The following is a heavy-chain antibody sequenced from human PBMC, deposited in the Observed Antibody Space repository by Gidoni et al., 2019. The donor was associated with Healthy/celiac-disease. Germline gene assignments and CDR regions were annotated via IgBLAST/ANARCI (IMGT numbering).Heavy chain of an antibody. CDR3: ARETIYSSGYDY. J-gene: IGHJ4*02. D-gene: IGHD6-19*01. CDR1: GGSISSGSYY. CDR2: IYTSGST. Sequence: QVQLQESGPGLVKPSQTLSLTCTVSGGSISSGSYYWSWIRQPAGKGLEWIGRIYTSGSTNYNPSLKSRVTISVDTSKNQFSLKLSSVTAADTAVYYCARETIYSSGYDYWGQGTLVTVSS. V-gene: IGHV4-61*02.